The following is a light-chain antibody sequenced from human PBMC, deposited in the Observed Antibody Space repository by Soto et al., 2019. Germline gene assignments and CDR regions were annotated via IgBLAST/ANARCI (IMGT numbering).Light chain of an antibody. V-gene: IGLV2-14*01. Sequence: QSVLTQPASVSGSPGQSVTISCTGTSSDVGGYNYVSWYQQHPGKAPKLMIYEVSNRPSGVSNRFSGSKSGNTASLTISGLQAEDEADYYCSLYTSTSTFVFGPGTKVTVL. CDR2: EVS. CDR3: SLYTSTSTFV. CDR1: SSDVGGYNY. J-gene: IGLJ1*01.